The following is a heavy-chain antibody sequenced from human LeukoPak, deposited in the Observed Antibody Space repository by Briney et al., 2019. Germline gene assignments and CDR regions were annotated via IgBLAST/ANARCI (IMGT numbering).Heavy chain of an antibody. Sequence: GSSVKVSCKASGGTFSSYAISWVRQAPGQGLEWMGGIIPIFGTANYAQKFQGRVTITADESTSTAYMELSSLRSEDTAVYYCARGPVVVAARYDFDYWGQETLVTVSS. D-gene: IGHD2-15*01. J-gene: IGHJ4*02. CDR1: GGTFSSYA. V-gene: IGHV1-69*01. CDR3: ARGPVVVAARYDFDY. CDR2: IIPIFGTA.